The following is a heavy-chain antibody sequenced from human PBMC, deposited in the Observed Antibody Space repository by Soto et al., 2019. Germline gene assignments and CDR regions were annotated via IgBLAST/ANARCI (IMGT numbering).Heavy chain of an antibody. Sequence: SETLSLTCAVYGGSFSGYYWSWIRQPPGKGLEWIGEINHSGSTNYNPSLKSRVTISVDTSKNQFSLKLSSVTSADTAVYYCARWEMATKYYFDYWGQGTLVTVS. V-gene: IGHV4-34*01. CDR1: GGSFSGYY. D-gene: IGHD5-12*01. CDR2: INHSGST. CDR3: ARWEMATKYYFDY. J-gene: IGHJ4*02.